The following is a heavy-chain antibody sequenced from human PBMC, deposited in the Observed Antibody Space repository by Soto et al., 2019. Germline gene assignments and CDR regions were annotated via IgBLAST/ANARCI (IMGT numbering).Heavy chain of an antibody. CDR2: IYDSGST. CDR3: ARVKWALATHAFDI. J-gene: IGHJ3*02. Sequence: SETLSLTCTVSGGSISSYFWSWIRQPSGKGLERIGYIYDSGSTNYNPSLKSRVTISVDTSKNQFSLKLSSVTAANTAVYYCARVKWALATHAFDIWGQGTMVTVSS. D-gene: IGHD1-26*01. CDR1: GGSISSYF. V-gene: IGHV4-59*08.